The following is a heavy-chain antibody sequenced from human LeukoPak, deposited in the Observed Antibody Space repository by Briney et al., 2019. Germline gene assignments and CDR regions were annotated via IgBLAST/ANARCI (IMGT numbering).Heavy chain of an antibody. CDR1: GFTFDDYG. D-gene: IGHD3-22*01. Sequence: GGSLRLSCAASGFTFDDYGMSWVRQAPGKGLEWVSGINWNGGSTGYADSVKGRFTISRDNAKNSLYLQMNSLRAEDTALYYCAKGAHYYARSGYSGVDSWGQGTLVTVSS. V-gene: IGHV3-20*04. J-gene: IGHJ4*02. CDR3: AKGAHYYARSGYSGVDS. CDR2: INWNGGST.